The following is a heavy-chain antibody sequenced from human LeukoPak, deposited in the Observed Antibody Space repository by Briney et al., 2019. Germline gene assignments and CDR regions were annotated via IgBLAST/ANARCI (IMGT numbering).Heavy chain of an antibody. CDR1: GFTFSTYG. CDR2: ISGSGGST. J-gene: IGHJ5*02. CDR3: AKGPAMVRGTFDP. V-gene: IGHV3-23*01. Sequence: GGSLRLSCAASGFTFSTYGMSWVRQAPGKGLEWVSGISGSGGSTFFADSVKGRFTISRDNSKSTVYLQMNSLRAEDTAVYYCAKGPAMVRGTFDPWGQGTLVTVSS. D-gene: IGHD3-10*01.